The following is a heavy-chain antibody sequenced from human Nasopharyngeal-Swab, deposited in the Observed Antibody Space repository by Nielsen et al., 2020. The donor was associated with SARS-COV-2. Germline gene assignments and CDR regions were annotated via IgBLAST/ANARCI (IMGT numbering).Heavy chain of an antibody. V-gene: IGHV4-59*01. J-gene: IGHJ3*02. D-gene: IGHD3-22*01. Sequence: GSLRLSCTVSGGSISSYYWSWIRQPPGKGLEWIGYIYYSGSTNYNPSLKSRVTISVDTSKNQFSLKLSSVTAADTAGYYCARHGLYYYDSSGYYYSDAFDIWGQGTMVTVSS. CDR3: ARHGLYYYDSSGYYYSDAFDI. CDR1: GGSISSYY. CDR2: IYYSGST.